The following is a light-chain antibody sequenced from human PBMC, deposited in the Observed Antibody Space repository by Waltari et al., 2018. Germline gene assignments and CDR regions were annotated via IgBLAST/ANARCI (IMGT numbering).Light chain of an antibody. CDR3: QTWGTGPRV. CDR2: VNSDGSH. V-gene: IGLV4-69*01. CDR1: SGHSSYA. Sequence: QVVLTQSPSASASLGASVKLTCTLSSGHSSYAIALHQQQPEKGPRYLMKVNSDGSHKKGDGIPERFSGSSSGAERYLTISGLQSEDEADYYCQTWGTGPRVFGGGTKLTVL. J-gene: IGLJ2*01.